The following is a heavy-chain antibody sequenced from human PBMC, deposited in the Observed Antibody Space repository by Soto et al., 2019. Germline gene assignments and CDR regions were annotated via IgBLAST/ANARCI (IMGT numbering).Heavy chain of an antibody. J-gene: IGHJ4*02. Sequence: QVQLVESGGGVVQPGGSLRLSCAASGFTFSHSGFHWVRQAPGKGLEWVIFISSDGSNQYFGDAVKGRLTISRDNSRNTLYLHRNRLRPADTAIYYCANDTPGTVSRWGQGTLVTVSS. V-gene: IGHV3-30*18. D-gene: IGHD1-1*01. CDR1: GFTFSHSG. CDR3: ANDTPGTVSR. CDR2: ISSDGSNQ.